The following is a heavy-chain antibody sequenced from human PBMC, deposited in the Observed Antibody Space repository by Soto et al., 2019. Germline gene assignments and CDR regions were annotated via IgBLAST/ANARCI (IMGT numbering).Heavy chain of an antibody. D-gene: IGHD3-22*01. CDR2: MNPYNGNT. CDR1: GYTFTTYD. J-gene: IGHJ4*02. V-gene: IGHV1-8*01. CDR3: ARGLSSGYYVLVY. Sequence: ASVKVSFKASGYTFTTYDIHWVRQVTGQGLEWMGWMNPYNGNTGSTQKFQGRVTMTRNTSISTVYMELRSLRSDDTAVYYCARGLSSGYYVLVYWGQGTLVTVSS.